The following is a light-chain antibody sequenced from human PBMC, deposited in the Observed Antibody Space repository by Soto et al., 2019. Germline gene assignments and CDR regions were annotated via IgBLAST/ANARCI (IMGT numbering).Light chain of an antibody. CDR1: QGISSY. Sequence: IQKTHSPCTLSASVADIFTITFRASQGISSYLAWYQQKPGKAPKLLIYAASTLQSGVPSRFSGSGSGTDFTLTISCLQSEDFATYYCQQYYSYPITFGQGTRLEIK. V-gene: IGKV1-8*01. CDR3: QQYYSYPIT. J-gene: IGKJ5*01. CDR2: AAS.